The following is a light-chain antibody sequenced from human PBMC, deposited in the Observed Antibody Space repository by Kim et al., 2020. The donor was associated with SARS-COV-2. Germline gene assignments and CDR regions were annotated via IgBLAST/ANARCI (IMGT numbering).Light chain of an antibody. CDR3: QRRTI. CDR2: DAF. Sequence: ATLYLSPGETATLPCRASQSVSRSLAWYQQKPGQAPRLLIYDAFYRATGIPARFSGSASETDFTLTINSLEPEDVAVYFCQRRTIFGGGTKVDIK. J-gene: IGKJ4*01. V-gene: IGKV3-11*01. CDR1: QSVSRS.